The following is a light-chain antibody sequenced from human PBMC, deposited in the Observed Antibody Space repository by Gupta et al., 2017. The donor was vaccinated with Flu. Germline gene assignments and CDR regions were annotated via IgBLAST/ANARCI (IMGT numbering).Light chain of an antibody. CDR3: NSYAAGNNLL. V-gene: IGLV2-8*01. Sequence: SVTISCTGCSSDVGVFSYVSWYQQNTGKALNLMISEVSKRLSGVPDRFSGSKSSNTSSLTVSGLQAEDEDDYYCNSYAAGNNLLFGGGTKLTVL. J-gene: IGLJ2*01. CDR1: SSDVGVFSY. CDR2: EVS.